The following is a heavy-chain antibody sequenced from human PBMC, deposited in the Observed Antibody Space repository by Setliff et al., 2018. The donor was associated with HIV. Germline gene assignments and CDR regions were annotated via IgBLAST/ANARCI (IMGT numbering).Heavy chain of an antibody. CDR2: IYYSGSA. Sequence: PSETLSLTCTVSGDSIDRSNFFWTWIRQHPGKGLEWIGYIYYSGSATYNPSLKRQASISVDTSRNEFSLKLSSVTTADTAVYFCARGGAFCGRDSCYYLDYWGQGNPVTVSS. V-gene: IGHV4-31*01. J-gene: IGHJ4*02. CDR1: GDSIDRSNFF. D-gene: IGHD2-21*02. CDR3: ARGGAFCGRDSCYYLDY.